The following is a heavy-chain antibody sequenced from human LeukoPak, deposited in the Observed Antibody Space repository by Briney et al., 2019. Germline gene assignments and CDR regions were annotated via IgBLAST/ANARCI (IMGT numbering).Heavy chain of an antibody. J-gene: IGHJ4*02. CDR1: GYSFIGYY. D-gene: IGHD1-26*01. CDR3: ARDGVKWELLAYFDY. CDR2: INPNSGGT. V-gene: IGHV1-2*02. Sequence: ASVKVSCKASGYSFIGYYMHWVRQAPGQGREWMGWINPNSGGTNYAQKFQGRVTMTRDTSISTAYMELSRLRSDDTAVYYCARDGVKWELLAYFDYWGQGTLVTVSS.